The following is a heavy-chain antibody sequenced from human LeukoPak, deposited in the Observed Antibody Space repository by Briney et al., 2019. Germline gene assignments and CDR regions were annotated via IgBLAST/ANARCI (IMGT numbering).Heavy chain of an antibody. CDR3: TRDPHYYHGNPHDF. D-gene: IGHD4-23*01. J-gene: IGHJ4*02. CDR1: GFTFGDYA. V-gene: IGHV3-49*03. Sequence: PGGSLRLSCTVSGFTFGDYASSWIRQAPGKGLEWLSFIRSKDHGGTTEYAASVKGRFTISRDDSNSIAYLQMNSLIIEDTAVYFYTRDPHYYHGNPHDFWGQGTRVTVSS. CDR2: IRSKDHGGTT.